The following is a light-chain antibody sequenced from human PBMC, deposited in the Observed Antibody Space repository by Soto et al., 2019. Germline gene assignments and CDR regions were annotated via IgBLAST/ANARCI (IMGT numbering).Light chain of an antibody. CDR1: QSVSSN. J-gene: IGKJ1*01. CDR3: QQYNNWRTWT. V-gene: IGKV3-15*01. Sequence: EIVMTQSPATLSVSPGERATFSCRASQSVSSNLAWYQQKPGQAPRLLIYGASTRATGIPARFSGSGSGTEFTLTISSLQSEDFAVYYCQQYNNWRTWTFGQGTKVDIK. CDR2: GAS.